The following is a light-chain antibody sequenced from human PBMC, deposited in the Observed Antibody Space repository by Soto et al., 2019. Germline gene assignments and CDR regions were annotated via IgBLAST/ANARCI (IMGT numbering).Light chain of an antibody. CDR2: GAS. CDR3: QRYGSSPWT. Sequence: EIVLTQSPGTLSLSPGERATLSCRASQSVSSSYLAWYQQKPGQAPRPLIYGASSRAIGIPDRFSGSGSGTDFTLTISRLEPEDFAVYYCQRYGSSPWTFGQGTKV. J-gene: IGKJ1*01. V-gene: IGKV3-20*01. CDR1: QSVSSSY.